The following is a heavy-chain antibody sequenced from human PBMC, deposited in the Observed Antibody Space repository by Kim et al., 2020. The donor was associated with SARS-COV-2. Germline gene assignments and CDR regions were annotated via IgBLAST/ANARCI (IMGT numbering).Heavy chain of an antibody. CDR3: ARSVGGSGSYYTAYYYYGMDV. V-gene: IGHV1-69*13. D-gene: IGHD3-10*01. CDR1: GGTFSSYA. CDR2: IIPIFGTA. J-gene: IGHJ6*02. Sequence: SVKVSCKASGGTFSSYAISWVRQAPGQGLEWMGGIIPIFGTANYAQKFQGRVTITADESTSTAYMELSSLRSEDTAVYYCARSVGGSGSYYTAYYYYGMDVWGQGTTVTVSS.